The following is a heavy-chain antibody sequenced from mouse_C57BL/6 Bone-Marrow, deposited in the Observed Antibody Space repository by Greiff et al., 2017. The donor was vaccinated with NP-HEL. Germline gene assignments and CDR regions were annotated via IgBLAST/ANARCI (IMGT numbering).Heavy chain of an antibody. CDR2: IDPENGDT. D-gene: IGHD1-1*01. CDR1: GFNIKDDY. J-gene: IGHJ3*01. CDR3: TTYYYSGSSYRFAY. V-gene: IGHV14-4*01. Sequence: VQLQQSGAELVRPGASVKLSCTASGFNIKDDYMHWVKQRPEQGLEWIGWIDPENGDTEYDSKFKGTATLTADTSSNTAYLQLSSLTSEDTAVYYCTTYYYSGSSYRFAYWGQGTLVTVSA.